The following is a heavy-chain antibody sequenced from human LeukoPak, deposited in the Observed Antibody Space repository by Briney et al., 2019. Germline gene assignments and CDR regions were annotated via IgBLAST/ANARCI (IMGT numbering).Heavy chain of an antibody. CDR3: AIAPSDYYDSSGYWGFDY. J-gene: IGHJ4*02. D-gene: IGHD3-22*01. V-gene: IGHV1-24*01. CDR1: GYTLTELS. Sequence: ASVKVSCKVSGYTLTELSMHWVRQAPGKGLEWMGGFDPEDGETIYAQKFQGRVTMTEDTSTDTAYMELSSLRSEDTAVYYCAIAPSDYYDSSGYWGFDYWGQGTLVNVSS. CDR2: FDPEDGET.